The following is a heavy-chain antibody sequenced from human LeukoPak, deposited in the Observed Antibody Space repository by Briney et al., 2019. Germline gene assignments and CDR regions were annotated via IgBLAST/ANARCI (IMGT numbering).Heavy chain of an antibody. CDR3: AREPGYSYGWGYFDY. Sequence: GASVKVSCKASGYIFTSYGISWVRQATGQGLEWMGWMNPNSGNTGYAQKFQGRVTITRNTSISTAYMELSSLRSEDTAVYYCAREPGYSYGWGYFDYWGQGTLVTVSS. J-gene: IGHJ4*02. D-gene: IGHD5-18*01. V-gene: IGHV1-8*03. CDR1: GYIFTSYG. CDR2: MNPNSGNT.